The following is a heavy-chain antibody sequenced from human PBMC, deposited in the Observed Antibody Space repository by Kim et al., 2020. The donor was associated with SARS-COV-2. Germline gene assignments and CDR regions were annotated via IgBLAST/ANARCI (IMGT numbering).Heavy chain of an antibody. J-gene: IGHJ6*02. CDR1: GINFRNNW. CDR3: SRGHFGLDV. Sequence: GGSLRLSCVASGINFRNNWMSWVRQPLGKGLEWVAHMREDGSGIDYADSVKGRFTIFRDNAQNSLYLQMNSLRVDDPAVYYCSRGHFGLDVWGQGTTVTV. V-gene: IGHV3-7*05. CDR2: MREDGSGI.